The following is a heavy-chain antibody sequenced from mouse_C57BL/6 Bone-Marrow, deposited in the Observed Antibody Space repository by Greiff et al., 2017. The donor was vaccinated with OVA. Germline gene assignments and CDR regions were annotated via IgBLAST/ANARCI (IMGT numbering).Heavy chain of an antibody. CDR1: GYTFTSYW. CDR3: ARSGYSNYPDY. Sequence: QVQLQQSGAELVKPGASVTLSCKASGYTFTSYWMHWVKQRPGQGLEWIGMIHPNSGSTNYNEKFKSKATLTVDKSSSTAYMQLSSLTSEDSAVYYCARSGYSNYPDYWGQGTTLTVSS. D-gene: IGHD2-5*01. V-gene: IGHV1-64*01. CDR2: IHPNSGST. J-gene: IGHJ2*01.